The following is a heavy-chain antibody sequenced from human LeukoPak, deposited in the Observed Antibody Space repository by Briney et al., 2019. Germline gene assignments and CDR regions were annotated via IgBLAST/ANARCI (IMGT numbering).Heavy chain of an antibody. V-gene: IGHV3-30*02. CDR2: IRYDGSNK. CDR1: GFTFSSYG. Sequence: GGSLRLSCAASGFTFSSYGMYWVRQAPGKGLEWVAFIRYDGSNKYYADSVKGRFTISRDNAKNSLYLQMNSLRAEDTAVYYCARETDNTWAYAFDIWGQGTMVTVSS. CDR3: ARETDNTWAYAFDI. D-gene: IGHD1-14*01. J-gene: IGHJ3*02.